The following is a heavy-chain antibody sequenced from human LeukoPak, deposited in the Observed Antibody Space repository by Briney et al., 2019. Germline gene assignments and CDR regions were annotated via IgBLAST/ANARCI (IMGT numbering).Heavy chain of an antibody. Sequence: GSLRLSCAASGLSVSTNSMSWVRQAPGKGLEWVSVIYSGDSTYYGDSVKGRFTISSDKSKNTVYLQMNSLRAEDTAVYYCATDHRNLDAFDIWGQGTMVTVSS. J-gene: IGHJ3*02. D-gene: IGHD1-14*01. CDR1: GLSVSTNS. CDR3: ATDHRNLDAFDI. V-gene: IGHV3-66*01. CDR2: IYSGDST.